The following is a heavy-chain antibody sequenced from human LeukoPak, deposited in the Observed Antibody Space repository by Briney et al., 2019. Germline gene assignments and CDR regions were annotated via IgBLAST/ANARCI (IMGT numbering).Heavy chain of an antibody. CDR3: ARARYDFWSGYYYYFDY. CDR2: IYYSGSN. Sequence: SETLSLTCTVSGGSISSGDYYWSWIRQPPGKGLEWIGYIYYSGSNYYNPSLKSRVTISVDTSKNQFSLKLSSVTAADTAVYYCARARYDFWSGYYYYFDYWGQGTLVTVSS. D-gene: IGHD3-3*01. J-gene: IGHJ4*02. CDR1: GGSISSGDYY. V-gene: IGHV4-30-4*01.